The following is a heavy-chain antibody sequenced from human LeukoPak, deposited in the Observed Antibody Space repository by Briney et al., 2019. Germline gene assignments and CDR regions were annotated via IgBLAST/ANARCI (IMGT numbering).Heavy chain of an antibody. J-gene: IGHJ6*02. CDR2: ISSSSSYI. Sequence: GGSLRLSCAASGFTFSSYSMNWVRQAPGKGLEWVSSISSSSSYIYYADSVKGRFTISRDNAKNSLYLQMNSLRAEDTAVYYCAREVAPGTTIYYYGMDVWGQGTTVTVSS. V-gene: IGHV3-21*01. CDR3: AREVAPGTTIYYYGMDV. CDR1: GFTFSSYS. D-gene: IGHD1-7*01.